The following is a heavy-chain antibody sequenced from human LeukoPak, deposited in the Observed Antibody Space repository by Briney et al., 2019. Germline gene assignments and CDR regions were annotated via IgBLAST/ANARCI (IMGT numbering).Heavy chain of an antibody. Sequence: FIRSKAYGGTTEYAASVKGRFTISRDDSKSIAYLQMNSLKTEDTAVYYCTRDKRNGGYNLYWGQGTLVTVSS. CDR3: TRDKRNGGYNLY. CDR2: IRSKAYGGTT. V-gene: IGHV3-49*02. J-gene: IGHJ4*02. D-gene: IGHD5-24*01.